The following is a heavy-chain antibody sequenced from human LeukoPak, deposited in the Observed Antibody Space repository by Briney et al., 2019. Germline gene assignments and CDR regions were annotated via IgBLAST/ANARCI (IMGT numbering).Heavy chain of an antibody. CDR3: AKDLSGWYMVGSDY. CDR2: FYNSGRS. Sequence: PSETLSLTCTVSDDSISDYYRGWIRQPPGKGLEWIGYFYNSGRSTYNPSLKSRVTISADTSKNHFSLKLNSVTTADTAVYYCAKDLSGWYMVGSDYWGQGTLVTVSS. J-gene: IGHJ4*02. D-gene: IGHD6-19*01. V-gene: IGHV4-59*01. CDR1: DDSISDYY.